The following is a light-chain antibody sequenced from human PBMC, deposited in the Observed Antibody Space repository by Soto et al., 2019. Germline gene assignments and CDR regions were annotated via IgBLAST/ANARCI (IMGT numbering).Light chain of an antibody. CDR1: QSISSY. CDR2: DAS. J-gene: IGKJ5*01. Sequence: VLTQSPDTLSLSTGDRATLSCRASQSISSYLAWYQQKPGQSPRLLIYDASNRATGIPARFRGSGSGTDFTLTISSLEPEDFAVYYCQQRSDWPPIPFGQGTLLAI. V-gene: IGKV3-11*01. CDR3: QQRSDWPPIP.